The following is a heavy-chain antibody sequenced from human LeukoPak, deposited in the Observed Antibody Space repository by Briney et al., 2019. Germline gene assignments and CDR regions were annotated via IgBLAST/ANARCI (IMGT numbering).Heavy chain of an antibody. CDR2: IIWCCGSI. Sequence: PGGSLRLSCAASGFTFDDYAMHWVRQAPGKGLEWVSGIIWCCGSIGYADSVKGRFTISRDNAKNSLYLQMNSLRAEDMALYYCAKSYRAVAGHDAFDIWGQGTMVTVSS. V-gene: IGHV3-9*03. D-gene: IGHD6-19*01. CDR1: GFTFDDYA. J-gene: IGHJ3*02. CDR3: AKSYRAVAGHDAFDI.